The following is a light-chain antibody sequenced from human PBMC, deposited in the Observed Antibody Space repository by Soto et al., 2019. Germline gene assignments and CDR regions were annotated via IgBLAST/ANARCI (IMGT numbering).Light chain of an antibody. Sequence: DIQMTQSPSTLSASVGDRVTITCRASQSISSRLAWYQQKPVKVPKLLIYKASSLESGVPSRFSGSGSGTEFTLTISSLQPDDFATYYCQQYDSYSWTFGQGTKVEI. J-gene: IGKJ1*01. CDR2: KAS. CDR3: QQYDSYSWT. CDR1: QSISSR. V-gene: IGKV1-5*03.